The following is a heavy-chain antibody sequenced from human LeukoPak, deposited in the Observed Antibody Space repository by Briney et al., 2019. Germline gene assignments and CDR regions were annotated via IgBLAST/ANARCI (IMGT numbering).Heavy chain of an antibody. CDR1: GFTFSSYG. D-gene: IGHD3-10*01. Sequence: GRSLRLSCAASGFTFSSYGMHWVRQAPGKGLEWVAFIRYDGSNKYYADSVKGRFTISRDNSKNTLYLQMNSLRAEDTAVYYSYGSGSYLGTYFDYWGQGTLVTVSS. CDR3: YGSGSYLGTYFDY. V-gene: IGHV3-30*02. J-gene: IGHJ4*02. CDR2: IRYDGSNK.